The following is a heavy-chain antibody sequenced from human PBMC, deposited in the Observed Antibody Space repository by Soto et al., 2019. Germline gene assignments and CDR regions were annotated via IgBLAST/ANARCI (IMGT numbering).Heavy chain of an antibody. CDR2: IYHRGST. J-gene: IGHJ5*02. CDR1: GGSISSTNW. Sequence: QVQLQESGPGLVKPSGTLSLTCAVSGGSISSTNWWTWVRQPPGKGLEWIGEIYHRGSTNYNPSLKSRVTITVDKSKNQFSLKLSSVTAADAAVYYCARPRTYNLLTTNPWGQGTLVTVSS. CDR3: ARPRTYNLLTTNP. V-gene: IGHV4-4*02. D-gene: IGHD3-9*01.